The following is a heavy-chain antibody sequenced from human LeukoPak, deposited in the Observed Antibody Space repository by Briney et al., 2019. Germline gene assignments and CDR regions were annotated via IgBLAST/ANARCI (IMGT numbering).Heavy chain of an antibody. CDR2: IYYSGST. CDR3: ASQLWFGELYGAFDI. CDR1: GGSISSGDYY. D-gene: IGHD3-10*01. J-gene: IGHJ3*02. V-gene: IGHV4-30-4*01. Sequence: SETLSLTCTVSGGSISSGDYYWSWIRQPPGKGLEWIGYIYYSGSTYYNPSLKSRVTISVDTSKNQFSLKLSSVTAADTAVYYYASQLWFGELYGAFDIWGQGTMVTVSS.